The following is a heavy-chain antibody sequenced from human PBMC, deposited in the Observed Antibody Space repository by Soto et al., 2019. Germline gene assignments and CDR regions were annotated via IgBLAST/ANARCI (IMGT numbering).Heavy chain of an antibody. V-gene: IGHV4-34*01. D-gene: IGHD3-16*01. CDR2: INHVGGT. CDR1: GGFLSESY. CDR3: VRIRYQLPSSVLWLDP. J-gene: IGHJ5*02. Sequence: SETLSLTCAVYGGFLSESYWTWIRQPPCKGLEWIGEINHVGGTNYNPSLKSRVTMSVDTSQNQFSLRLISVTAADTAMYFCVRIRYQLPSSVLWLDPWGQGTPVTVSS.